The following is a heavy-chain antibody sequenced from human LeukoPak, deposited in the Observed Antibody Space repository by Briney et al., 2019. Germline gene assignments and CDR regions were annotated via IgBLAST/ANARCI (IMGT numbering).Heavy chain of an antibody. Sequence: GGSLRLSCAASGFTFSSYTMSWVREAPGKGLEWVASISSSINYIYHADSTKGRFTISRDDAQNSVYLQMNSLKDEDTAVYYCARSRTSSPYDKNLNFWGQGTLVIISS. CDR1: GFTFSSYT. CDR3: ARSRTSSPYDKNLNF. J-gene: IGHJ4*02. CDR2: ISSSINYI. V-gene: IGHV3-21*01. D-gene: IGHD1-14*01.